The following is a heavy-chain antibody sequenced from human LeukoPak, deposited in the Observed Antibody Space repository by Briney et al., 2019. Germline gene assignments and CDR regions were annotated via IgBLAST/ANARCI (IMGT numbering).Heavy chain of an antibody. CDR3: ARADYGGNWAAGAFDI. J-gene: IGHJ3*02. CDR2: IYTSGCT. D-gene: IGHD4-17*01. Sequence: SETLSLTCTVSGGSISSYYWSWIGQPAGKGLEWIGRIYTSGCTNYNPSLKSRVTMSVDTSKNQFSLKLSSVTAADTAVYHCARADYGGNWAAGAFDIWGQGTMVTVSS. V-gene: IGHV4-4*07. CDR1: GGSISSYY.